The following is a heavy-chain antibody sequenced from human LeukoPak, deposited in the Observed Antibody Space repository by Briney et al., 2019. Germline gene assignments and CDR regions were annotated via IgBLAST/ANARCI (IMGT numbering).Heavy chain of an antibody. D-gene: IGHD3-10*01. Sequence: GESLRLSCAASGFTFSSYSMNWVRQALGKGLEWVSSISSKSSYIYYADSVKGRFTISRDNAKSSLFLQVNSLRAEDTAVYYCARDGRARFGETFYYYYYMDVWGKGTTVTVSS. CDR1: GFTFSSYS. CDR3: ARDGRARFGETFYYYYYMDV. CDR2: ISSKSSYI. J-gene: IGHJ6*03. V-gene: IGHV3-21*01.